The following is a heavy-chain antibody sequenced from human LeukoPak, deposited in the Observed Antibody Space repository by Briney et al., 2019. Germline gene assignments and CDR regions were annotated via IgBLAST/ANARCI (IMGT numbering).Heavy chain of an antibody. CDR3: AKDPPHVSWLSDY. Sequence: GGSLRLSCAASGFTFSSYAMSWVRQAPGKGLEWVSAITNSGGTTYYEDSVKGRFTISRDNSKNTLYLQMNSLRAEDTAVYYCAKDPPHVSWLSDYWGQGSLVTVSS. D-gene: IGHD3-16*01. CDR2: ITNSGGTT. V-gene: IGHV3-23*01. J-gene: IGHJ4*02. CDR1: GFTFSSYA.